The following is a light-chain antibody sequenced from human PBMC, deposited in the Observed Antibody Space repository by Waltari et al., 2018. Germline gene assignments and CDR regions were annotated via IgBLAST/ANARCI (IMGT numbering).Light chain of an antibody. Sequence: QTVVTQEPSFSVSPGGTVTVTCGLSSGSVSTSNYPSWYQQTPGQPPRPLPYNTTTRSSGVPDRFSGSILGSKAALTITGAQADDESHYYCALYVGSAIWVFGGGTKLTVL. CDR1: SGSVSTSNY. J-gene: IGLJ3*02. CDR3: ALYVGSAIWV. V-gene: IGLV8-61*01. CDR2: NTT.